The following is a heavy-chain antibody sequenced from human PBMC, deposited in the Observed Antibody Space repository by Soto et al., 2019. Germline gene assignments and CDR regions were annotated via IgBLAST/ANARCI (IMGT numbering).Heavy chain of an antibody. Sequence: GGSLRLSCAASGFTVSSNYMSWVRQAPGKGLEWVSVIYSGGSTYYADSVKGRFTISRDNSKNTLYLQMNSLRAEDTAVYYCARDKKYCSSPSCYEGNYYYYYRDVWGKGTTVTVSS. J-gene: IGHJ6*03. V-gene: IGHV3-66*01. CDR3: ARDKKYCSSPSCYEGNYYYYYRDV. D-gene: IGHD2-2*01. CDR2: IYSGGST. CDR1: GFTVSSNY.